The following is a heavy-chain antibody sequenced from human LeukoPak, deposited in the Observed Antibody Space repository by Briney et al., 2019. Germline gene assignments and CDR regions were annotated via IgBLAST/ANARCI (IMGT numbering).Heavy chain of an antibody. D-gene: IGHD1-1*01. J-gene: IGHJ4*02. CDR2: IYYNGNT. Sequence: SETLSLTCTVSGGSISSYYWSWIRQPPGKGLEWIGYIYYNGNTNYIPSLKSRVTISVDTSKNKFSLRLSSVTAADTAVYYCARNGNWTYVDYWGQGTLVTVSS. CDR3: ARNGNWTYVDY. CDR1: GGSISSYY. V-gene: IGHV4-59*08.